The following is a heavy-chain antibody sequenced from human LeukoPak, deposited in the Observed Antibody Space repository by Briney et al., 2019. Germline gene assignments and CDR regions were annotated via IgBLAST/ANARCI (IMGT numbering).Heavy chain of an antibody. CDR1: GGSISSYY. D-gene: IGHD2-2*01. CDR2: IYYSGST. Sequence: SETLSLTCTVSGGSISSYYWSWIRQPPGKGLEWSGYIYYSGSTNYNPSLKSRVTISVDTSKNQFSLKLSSVTAADTAVYYCARANGPPARFDYWGQGTLVTVSS. J-gene: IGHJ4*02. V-gene: IGHV4-59*01. CDR3: ARANGPPARFDY.